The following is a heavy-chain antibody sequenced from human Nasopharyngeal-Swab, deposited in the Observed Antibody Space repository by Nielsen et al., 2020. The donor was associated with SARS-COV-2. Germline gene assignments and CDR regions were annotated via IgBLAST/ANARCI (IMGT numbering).Heavy chain of an antibody. D-gene: IGHD5-24*01. V-gene: IGHV3-20*04. Sequence: GESLKISCAASGFTFDDYALSWVRQVPGKGLEWVSRITWNGDSTGYVDSVKGRLTISRDNANNSLFLQMNSLRAEDTAIYYCARDRDVDFLDSWGQGTLVTVSS. CDR2: ITWNGDST. CDR1: GFTFDDYA. J-gene: IGHJ5*01. CDR3: ARDRDVDFLDS.